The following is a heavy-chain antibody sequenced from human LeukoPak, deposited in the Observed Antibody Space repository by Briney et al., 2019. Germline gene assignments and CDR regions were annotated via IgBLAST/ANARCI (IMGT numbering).Heavy chain of an antibody. Sequence: SETLSLTCPVYGGSFSGYYWSWIRQPPGKGLEWIGEINHSGSTNYNPSLKSRVTISVDTSKNQFSLKLSSVTAADTAVYYCARELAVAGTIDYWGQGTLVTVSS. D-gene: IGHD6-19*01. CDR2: INHSGST. CDR1: GGSFSGYY. CDR3: ARELAVAGTIDY. V-gene: IGHV4-34*01. J-gene: IGHJ4*02.